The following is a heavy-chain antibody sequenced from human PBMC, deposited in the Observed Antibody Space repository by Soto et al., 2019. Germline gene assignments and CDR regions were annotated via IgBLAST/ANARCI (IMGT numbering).Heavy chain of an antibody. CDR1: GFTFSSYA. D-gene: IGHD3-10*01. J-gene: IGHJ1*01. V-gene: IGHV3-30-3*01. Sequence: QVQLVESGGGVVQPGRSLRLSCAASGFTFSSYAMHWVRQAPGKGLEWVAVISYDGSNKYYADSVKGRFTISRDNSKNTLYLQMNSLRAEDTAVYYCVTNGSGSAEYFQHWGQGTLVTVSS. CDR2: ISYDGSNK. CDR3: VTNGSGSAEYFQH.